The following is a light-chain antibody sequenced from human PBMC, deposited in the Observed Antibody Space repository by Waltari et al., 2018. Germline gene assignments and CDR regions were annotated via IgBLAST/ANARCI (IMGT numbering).Light chain of an antibody. Sequence: EIVLTQSPATLSLSPGERATLSCRASQSVSSYLAWYQQKPGQAPRLLIYDASNRATGIPARFSGSGSGTDFTLTISSLESEDFAVYYCQQRSHWRTFGQGTKVEIK. CDR2: DAS. V-gene: IGKV3-11*01. J-gene: IGKJ1*01. CDR3: QQRSHWRT. CDR1: QSVSSY.